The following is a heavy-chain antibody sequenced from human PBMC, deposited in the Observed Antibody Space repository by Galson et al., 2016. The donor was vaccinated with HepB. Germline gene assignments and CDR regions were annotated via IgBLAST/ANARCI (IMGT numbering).Heavy chain of an antibody. CDR2: XXWXXGSS. J-gene: IGHJ4*02. D-gene: IGHD6-19*01. V-gene: IGHV3-9*01. CDR3: AKDYSSGWFGAGGFEH. CDR1: EFTFDDYA. Sequence: SLRLSCAASEFTFDDYAMHWVRQAPGKGXXXVSXXXWXXGSSGXXDSVKGRLTVSRDNAKNSLYLQMNSLRAEDTAFYFCAKDYSSGWFGAGGFEHWGQGTLVTVSS.